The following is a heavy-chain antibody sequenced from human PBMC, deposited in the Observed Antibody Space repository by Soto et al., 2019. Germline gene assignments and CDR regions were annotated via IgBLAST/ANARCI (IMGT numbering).Heavy chain of an antibody. D-gene: IGHD3-10*01. CDR3: AKVRESRGPQPFHY. CDR2: IYHSGST. Sequence: LPGKGLEWIGEIYHSGSTNYNPSLKSRVTISVDKSKNQFSLKLNSVTAADTAVYYCAKVRESRGPQPFHYWGQGTLVTVS. J-gene: IGHJ4*02. V-gene: IGHV4-4*02.